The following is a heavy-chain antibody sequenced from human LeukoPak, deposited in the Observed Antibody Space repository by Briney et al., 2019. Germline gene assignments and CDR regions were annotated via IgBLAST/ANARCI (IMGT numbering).Heavy chain of an antibody. CDR2: INHSGST. CDR3: ARGPRRAYSSSSGVDY. J-gene: IGHJ4*02. D-gene: IGHD6-6*01. V-gene: IGHV4-34*01. Sequence: SETLSLTCAVYGGSFSGYYWSWIRQPPGKGLEWIGEINHSGSTNYNPSLKSRVTISVDTSKNQFSLELSSVTAADTAVYYCARGPRRAYSSSSGVDYWGQGTLVTVSS. CDR1: GGSFSGYY.